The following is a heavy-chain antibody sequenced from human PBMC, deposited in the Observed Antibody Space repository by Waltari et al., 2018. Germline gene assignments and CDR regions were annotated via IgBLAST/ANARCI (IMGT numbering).Heavy chain of an antibody. CDR1: GGTFSSYA. V-gene: IGHV1-69*12. CDR3: ARDLGVYYYDSSGYYY. J-gene: IGHJ4*02. Sequence: QVQLVQSGAEVKKPGSSVKVSCKASGGTFSSYAISWVRQTPGQGLEWMGGIIPIFGTANYAQKFQGRVTITADESTSTAYMELSSLRSEDTAVYYCARDLGVYYYDSSGYYYWGQGTLVTVSS. D-gene: IGHD3-22*01. CDR2: IIPIFGTA.